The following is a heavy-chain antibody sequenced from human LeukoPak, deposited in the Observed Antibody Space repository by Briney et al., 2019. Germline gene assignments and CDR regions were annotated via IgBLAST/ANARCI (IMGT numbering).Heavy chain of an antibody. CDR1: GFTFSSYG. J-gene: IGHJ4*02. Sequence: PGRSLRLSCAASGFTFSSYGMHWVRQAPGKGLEWVAVIWYDGSNKYYADSVKGRFTISRDNSKNTLYLQMNSLRAEDTAVYYCAKEDCSSTSCPSDWGQGTLVTVSS. V-gene: IGHV3-33*06. D-gene: IGHD2-2*01. CDR3: AKEDCSSTSCPSD. CDR2: IWYDGSNK.